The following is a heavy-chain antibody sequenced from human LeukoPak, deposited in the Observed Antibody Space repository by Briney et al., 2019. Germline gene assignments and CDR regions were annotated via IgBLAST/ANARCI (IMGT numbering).Heavy chain of an antibody. V-gene: IGHV3-30*18. CDR2: ISYDGSNK. Sequence: PGGSLRLSCAASGFTFSSYGMHWVRQAPGKGLEWVAVISYDGSNKYHADSVKGRFTISRDNSKNTLYLQMNSLRAEDTAVYYCAKVGGELHAFDIWGQGTMVTVSS. CDR3: AKVGGELHAFDI. CDR1: GFTFSSYG. J-gene: IGHJ3*02. D-gene: IGHD1-26*01.